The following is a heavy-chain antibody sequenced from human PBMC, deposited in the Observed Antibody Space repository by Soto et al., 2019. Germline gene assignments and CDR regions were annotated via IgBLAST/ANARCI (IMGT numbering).Heavy chain of an antibody. Sequence: QVQLVQSGAEVKKPGSSVKVSCKASGGTFSSYAISWVRQAPGQGLEWMGGIIPIFGTANYAQKFQGRVTITADESTSIAYMELSSLRSEDTAVYYCARPSRYYYGSGSEYFQHWGQGTLVTVSS. CDR1: GGTFSSYA. D-gene: IGHD3-10*01. J-gene: IGHJ1*01. CDR3: ARPSRYYYGSGSEYFQH. CDR2: IIPIFGTA. V-gene: IGHV1-69*01.